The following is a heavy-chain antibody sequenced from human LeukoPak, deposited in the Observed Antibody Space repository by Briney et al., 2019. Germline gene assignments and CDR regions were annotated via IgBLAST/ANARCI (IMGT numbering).Heavy chain of an antibody. CDR2: ISYDGSNK. J-gene: IGHJ4*02. CDR1: GFTFSSYA. Sequence: GGSLRLSCAASGFTFSSYAMHWVRQAPGKGLEWVAVISYDGSNKYYADSVKGRFTISRDNSKNTLYLQMNSLRAEDTAVYYCAKRKQWLAPDFDYWGQGTLVTVSS. D-gene: IGHD6-19*01. V-gene: IGHV3-30-3*02. CDR3: AKRKQWLAPDFDY.